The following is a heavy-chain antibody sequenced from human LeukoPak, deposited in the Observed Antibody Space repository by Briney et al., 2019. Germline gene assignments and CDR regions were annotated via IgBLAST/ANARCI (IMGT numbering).Heavy chain of an antibody. V-gene: IGHV3-11*04. J-gene: IGHJ4*02. CDR2: INSGGSAI. CDR3: ARGGSYVHY. D-gene: IGHD1-26*01. CDR1: GFTFSDYY. Sequence: PGGSLRLSCAASGFTFSDYYMNWVRQAPGKGLEWVSYINSGGSAIYYADSVKGRFTISRDNAKNSLYPQMNSLRADDTAVYYCARGGSYVHYWGQGTLVTVSS.